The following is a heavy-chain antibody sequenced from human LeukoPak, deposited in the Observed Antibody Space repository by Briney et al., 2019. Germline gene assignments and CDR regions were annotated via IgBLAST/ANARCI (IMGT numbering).Heavy chain of an antibody. CDR1: GFTCTSYW. D-gene: IGHD1-14*01. CDR2: IKENGNEQ. CDR3: ARGPGDFDASDI. V-gene: IGHV3-7*01. Sequence: PGGSLRLSCEASGFTCTSYWMSWVRKAPGKGPEWVAHIKENGNEQYYADSVKGRFTISREKVKQSLGLQMNSLRVEDTAVYYCARGPGDFDASDIWGQGTMVTVSS. J-gene: IGHJ3*02.